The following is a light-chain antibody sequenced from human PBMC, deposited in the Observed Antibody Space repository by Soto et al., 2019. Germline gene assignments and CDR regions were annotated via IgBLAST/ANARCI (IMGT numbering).Light chain of an antibody. V-gene: IGLV2-23*01. CDR1: SVDVGTYDL. Sequence: QAALTQPASVSGSPGQSSTISCTGTSVDVGTYDLVSWYQHHPGAAPKLMVYEATRRPSGISNRFSGSKSGNTASLTISGLQAEDEAAYYCCSFAGSNSWVFGGGTKLTVL. J-gene: IGLJ3*02. CDR2: EAT. CDR3: CSFAGSNSWV.